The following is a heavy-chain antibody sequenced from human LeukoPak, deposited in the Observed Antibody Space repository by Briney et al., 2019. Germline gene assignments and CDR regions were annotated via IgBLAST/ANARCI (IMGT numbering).Heavy chain of an antibody. CDR1: GGSISGSY. J-gene: IGHJ2*01. Sequence: PSETLSLTCTVSGGSISGSYWNWIRQSPGKGLEWIGYIYYGGNTNYNPSLKSRVTISVDTSKNQFSLKLNSVTAADTAVYYCARDPVDQPYWFFDLWGRGTLVTVSS. CDR3: ARDPVDQPYWFFDL. CDR2: IYYGGNT. V-gene: IGHV4-59*01.